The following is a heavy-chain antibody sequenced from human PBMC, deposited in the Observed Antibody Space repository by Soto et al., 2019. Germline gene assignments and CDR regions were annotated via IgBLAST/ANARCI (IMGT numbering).Heavy chain of an antibody. CDR2: INAYNGNT. V-gene: IGHV1-18*01. CDR3: AMVDVYVTPSPQDV. CDR1: GYSFTRYG. J-gene: IGHJ6*02. Sequence: QVQLVQSGAEVKNPGASVKVSCKASGYSFTRYGIGWARQAPGQGLEWMGWINAYNGNTNYAQNLQARLTLTTDTPTTTAYMELRSLRSNDTAIYYCAMVDVYVTPSPQDVWGQGTTVTVSS. D-gene: IGHD3-16*01.